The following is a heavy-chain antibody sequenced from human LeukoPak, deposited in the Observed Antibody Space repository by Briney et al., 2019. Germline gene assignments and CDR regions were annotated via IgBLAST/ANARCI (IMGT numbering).Heavy chain of an antibody. CDR3: AREEYSSFYGMDV. D-gene: IGHD6-6*01. Sequence: GASVKVSCKASGYTFTGYYMHWVRQAPGQGLEWMGWINPNSGGTNYAQKFQGRVTMTRDTSISTAYMELSRLRSDDTAVCYCAREEYSSFYGMDVWGQGTTVTVSS. CDR1: GYTFTGYY. V-gene: IGHV1-2*02. J-gene: IGHJ6*02. CDR2: INPNSGGT.